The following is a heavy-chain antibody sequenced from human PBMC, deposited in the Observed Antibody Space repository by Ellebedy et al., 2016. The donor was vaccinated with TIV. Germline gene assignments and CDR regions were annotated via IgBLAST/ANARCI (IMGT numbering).Heavy chain of an antibody. D-gene: IGHD2-2*01. Sequence: GGSLRLSXAASGFTFSSYAMSWVRQAPGKGLEWVSAISGSGGSTYYADSVKGRFTISRDNSKNTLYLQMNSLRAEDTAVYYCAKDIGSHCSSTSCHKSPIGYGMDVWGQGTTVTVSS. V-gene: IGHV3-23*01. CDR3: AKDIGSHCSSTSCHKSPIGYGMDV. CDR1: GFTFSSYA. CDR2: ISGSGGST. J-gene: IGHJ6*02.